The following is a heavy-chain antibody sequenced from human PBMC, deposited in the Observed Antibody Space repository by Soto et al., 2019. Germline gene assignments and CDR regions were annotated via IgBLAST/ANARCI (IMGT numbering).Heavy chain of an antibody. CDR3: ARWDRYCSGGSCYSNSYYYGMDV. D-gene: IGHD2-15*01. Sequence: SVKVSCKASGGTLSSYAISWVRQAPGQGLEWMGGIIPIFGTANYAQKFQGRVTLTADESTSTASMELSSLRSEDTAVYYCARWDRYCSGGSCYSNSYYYGMDVWGQGTTVTVSS. CDR1: GGTLSSYA. CDR2: IIPIFGTA. V-gene: IGHV1-69*13. J-gene: IGHJ6*02.